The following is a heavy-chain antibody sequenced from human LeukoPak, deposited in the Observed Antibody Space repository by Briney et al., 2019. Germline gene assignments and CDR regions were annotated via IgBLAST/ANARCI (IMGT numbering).Heavy chain of an antibody. CDR2: IRNDGSYK. CDR3: VKPTRASESFLIEH. J-gene: IGHJ5*02. Sequence: PGGSLRLSCAASGFTFSSCGMHWVRQAPGKGLEWVAVIRNDGSYKYYADSVKGRFTISRDNSKNTLYLEMNSERAEDTAVYYCVKPTRASESFLIEHWGQGTLVTVSS. V-gene: IGHV3-30*02. CDR1: GFTFSSCG. D-gene: IGHD1-26*01.